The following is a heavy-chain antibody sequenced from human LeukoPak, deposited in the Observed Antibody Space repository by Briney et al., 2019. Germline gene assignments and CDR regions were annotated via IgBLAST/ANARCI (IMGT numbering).Heavy chain of an antibody. CDR1: GFTFSSYW. V-gene: IGHV3-74*01. D-gene: IGHD2-2*01. Sequence: PGGSLRLSCTASGFTFSSYWMHWVRQAPGKGLVWVSRLNSDGTNTYHADSVKGRVTISRDNAKNTLYLQMNSLRAEDTAVYYCAKVKLWSPTTYCSSTSCQPINWFDPWGQGTLVTVSS. J-gene: IGHJ5*02. CDR3: AKVKLWSPTTYCSSTSCQPINWFDP. CDR2: LNSDGTNT.